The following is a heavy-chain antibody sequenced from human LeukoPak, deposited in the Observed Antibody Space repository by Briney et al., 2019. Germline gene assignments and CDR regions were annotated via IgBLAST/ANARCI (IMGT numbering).Heavy chain of an antibody. CDR3: TRDLSGTYYGRFDY. D-gene: IGHD1-26*01. CDR2: INTDGSST. Sequence: GGSLRLSCAASGLTFSSYSMHWVRQAPGKGLLWVSRINTDGSSTNFADSVRGRFTISRDNAKNTLYLQMNSLRAEDTAVYYCTRDLSGTYYGRFDYWGQGTLVTVSS. J-gene: IGHJ4*02. CDR1: GLTFSSYS. V-gene: IGHV3-74*01.